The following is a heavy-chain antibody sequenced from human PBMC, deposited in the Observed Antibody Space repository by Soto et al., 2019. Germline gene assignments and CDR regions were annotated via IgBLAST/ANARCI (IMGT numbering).Heavy chain of an antibody. J-gene: IGHJ3*01. V-gene: IGHV6-1*01. CDR2: TYYRPKWFH. Sequence: QGQLQHSGPGLVKPSQTLSLTCAISGDSVSSDITSWNWIRQSPSRGLEWLGRTYYRPKWFHYYAASVKSRITINPDTSKNQCSLELNSMTPEDTAVYYCARGNALDVWGQGTVVTVSS. D-gene: IGHD3-10*01. CDR1: GDSVSSDITS. CDR3: ARGNALDV.